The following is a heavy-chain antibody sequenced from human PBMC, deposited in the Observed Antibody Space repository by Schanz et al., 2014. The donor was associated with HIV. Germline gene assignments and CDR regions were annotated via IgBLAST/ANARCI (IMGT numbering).Heavy chain of an antibody. CDR3: AKDSGSGVMFNFDY. J-gene: IGHJ4*02. CDR1: GFTFDDYA. D-gene: IGHD3-10*01. V-gene: IGHV3-9*01. Sequence: EVPLVESGGCLVQPCRSLRLSCAASGFTFDDYAMHWVRQAPGKGLEWVSCISWNSGSIGYADSVKGRFTISRDNAKNSLYLQMNSLRAEDTAVYYCAKDSGSGVMFNFDYWGQGTLVTVSS. CDR2: ISWNSGSI.